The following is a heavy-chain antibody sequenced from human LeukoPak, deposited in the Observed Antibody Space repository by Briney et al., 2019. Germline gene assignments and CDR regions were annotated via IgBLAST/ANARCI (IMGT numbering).Heavy chain of an antibody. CDR1: GFTFSGSA. CDR2: IRNKANSYAT. D-gene: IGHD5-18*01. V-gene: IGHV3-73*01. J-gene: IGHJ4*02. Sequence: GGSLRLSCAASGFTFSGSAMHWLRQASGKGLEWVGRIRNKANSYATAYAASVKGRFTISRDDSKNMTYLQMNSLKAEDTAVYYCTRLTAIDDYWGQGTLVTVSS. CDR3: TRLTAIDDY.